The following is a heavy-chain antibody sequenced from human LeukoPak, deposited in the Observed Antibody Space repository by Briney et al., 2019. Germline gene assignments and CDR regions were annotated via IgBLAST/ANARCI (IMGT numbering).Heavy chain of an antibody. CDR1: GFTFSSFA. D-gene: IGHD3-10*01. CDR2: ISLSSGSR. Sequence: GGSLRLSCAASGFTFSSFAMTWVRQAPGKGLEWVSSISLSSGSRNYADSVKGRFTISRDNSKNSLYLQMNSLRTEDTALYYCAKDLGRFGETFDYWGQGTLVTVSS. CDR3: AKDLGRFGETFDY. J-gene: IGHJ4*02. V-gene: IGHV3-43*02.